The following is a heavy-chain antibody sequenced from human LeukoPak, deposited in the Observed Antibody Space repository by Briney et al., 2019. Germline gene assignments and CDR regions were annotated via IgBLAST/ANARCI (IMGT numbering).Heavy chain of an antibody. CDR2: INHSGST. CDR1: GGSFSGYY. J-gene: IGHJ1*01. D-gene: IGHD6-19*01. V-gene: IGHV4-34*01. CDR3: ARRSAGTKLRYFQH. Sequence: SETLSLTCAVYGGSFSGYYWSWIRQPPGKGLEWLGEINHSGSTNYNPSLKSRVTISVDTSKNQFSLKLSSVTAADTAVYYCARRSAGTKLRYFQHWGQGTLVTVSS.